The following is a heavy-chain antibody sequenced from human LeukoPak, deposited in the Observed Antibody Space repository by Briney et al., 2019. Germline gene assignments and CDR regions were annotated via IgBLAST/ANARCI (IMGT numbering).Heavy chain of an antibody. CDR2: INHGGST. CDR3: DRLQLQS. Sequence: SETLSLTCAVSGGSFSDSSWTWIRQPPGKGLEWIGDINHGGSTSYNPSLKSRVTISVDTSKNQFSLKLSSVTAADTAVYSRDRLQLQSWGQGTLVTVSS. V-gene: IGHV4-34*03. D-gene: IGHD1-1*01. CDR1: GGSFSDSS. J-gene: IGHJ5*02.